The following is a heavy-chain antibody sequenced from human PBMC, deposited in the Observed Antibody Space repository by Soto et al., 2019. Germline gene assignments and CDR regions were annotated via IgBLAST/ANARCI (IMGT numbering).Heavy chain of an antibody. CDR3: ARDPGYCSGGSCYQLNAFDI. Sequence: GGSLRLSCAASGFTVSSNYMSWVRQAPGKGLEWVSVIYSGGSTYYADSVKGRFTISRDNSKNTLYLQMNSLRAEDTAVYYCARDPGYCSGGSCYQLNAFDIWGQGTMVTVSS. CDR1: GFTVSSNY. V-gene: IGHV3-66*01. J-gene: IGHJ3*02. CDR2: IYSGGST. D-gene: IGHD2-15*01.